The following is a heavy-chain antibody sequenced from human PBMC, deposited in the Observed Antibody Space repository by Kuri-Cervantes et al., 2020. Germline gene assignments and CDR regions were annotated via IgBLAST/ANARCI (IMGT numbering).Heavy chain of an antibody. J-gene: IGHJ6*02. CDR3: ARDLERMLYYYYGMDV. CDR2: IKQDGSEK. V-gene: IGHV3-7*01. Sequence: GESLKISCAASGFTFSSYSMNWVRQAPGKGLEWVANIKQDGSEKYYVDSVKGRFTISRDNAKNSLYLQMNSLRAEDTAVYYCARDLERMLYYYYGMDVWGQGTTVTVSS. CDR1: GFTFSSYS. D-gene: IGHD1-1*01.